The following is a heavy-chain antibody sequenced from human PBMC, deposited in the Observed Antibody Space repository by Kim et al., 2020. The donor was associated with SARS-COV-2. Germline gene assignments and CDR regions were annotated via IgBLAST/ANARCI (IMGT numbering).Heavy chain of an antibody. CDR2: IYSDGGS. CDR1: GFTLSSTH. V-gene: IGHV3-53*01. Sequence: GGSLRLSCAASGFTLSSTHMIWVRQAPGKGLQWVSFIYSDGGSHYADCVKGRFTISRDNSKNMLYLQMNSLRAEDTAVYYCAKGTTWRFDSWGQGTLVTVSS. D-gene: IGHD1-1*01. CDR3: AKGTTWRFDS. J-gene: IGHJ4*02.